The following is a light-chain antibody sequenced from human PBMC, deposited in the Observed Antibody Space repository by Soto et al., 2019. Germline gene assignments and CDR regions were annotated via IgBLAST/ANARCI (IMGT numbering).Light chain of an antibody. Sequence: QSALTQPASVSGSPGQSITISCTGTSSDVGNYKYVSWYQQHPGKAPKLIIYEVSNRPSGVSDRFSGSKSGNTASLTISGLQADDEADYYCSSFADSSVRDYVFGGGTKLTVL. CDR1: SSDVGNYKY. V-gene: IGLV2-14*01. CDR2: EVS. J-gene: IGLJ1*01. CDR3: SSFADSSVRDYV.